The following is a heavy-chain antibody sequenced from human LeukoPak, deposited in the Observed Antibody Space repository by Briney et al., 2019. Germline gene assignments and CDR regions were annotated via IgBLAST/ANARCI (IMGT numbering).Heavy chain of an antibody. CDR2: IGSDGDNT. V-gene: IGHV3-64*02. Sequence: GGSLRLSCAASGFTFSSYSMHWVRQAPGKGLEYVSVIGSDGDNTYYADSVKGRFTISRDNSKNTLYLQMGSLRAEDMAVYYCARAALEYCGGDCLDYWGQGTLVTVPS. D-gene: IGHD2-21*01. CDR1: GFTFSSYS. J-gene: IGHJ4*02. CDR3: ARAALEYCGGDCLDY.